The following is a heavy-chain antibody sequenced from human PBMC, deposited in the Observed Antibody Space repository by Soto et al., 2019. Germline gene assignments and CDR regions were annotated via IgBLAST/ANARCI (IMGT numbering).Heavy chain of an antibody. Sequence: SETLSLTCTVSGGSISSYYWSWIRQPPGKGLEWIGYIYYSGSTNYNPSLKSRVTISVDTSKNQFSLKLSSVTAADTAVYYCARAGAAAGTWFDPWGQGTLVTVSS. CDR1: GGSISSYY. CDR2: IYYSGST. CDR3: ARAGAAAGTWFDP. V-gene: IGHV4-59*08. D-gene: IGHD6-13*01. J-gene: IGHJ5*02.